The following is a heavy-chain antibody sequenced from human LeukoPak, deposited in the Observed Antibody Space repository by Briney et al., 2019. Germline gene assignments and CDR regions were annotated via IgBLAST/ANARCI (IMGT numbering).Heavy chain of an antibody. Sequence: GGSLRLSCAASGFTFSSYSMNWVRQAPGKGLEWVSSISSSSSYIYYADSVKGRFTISRDNAKNSLYLQMNSLRAEDTAVYYCAREVMGFGELPYYYYGMDVWGQGTTVTVS. V-gene: IGHV3-21*01. D-gene: IGHD3-10*01. CDR2: ISSSSSYI. J-gene: IGHJ6*02. CDR1: GFTFSSYS. CDR3: AREVMGFGELPYYYYGMDV.